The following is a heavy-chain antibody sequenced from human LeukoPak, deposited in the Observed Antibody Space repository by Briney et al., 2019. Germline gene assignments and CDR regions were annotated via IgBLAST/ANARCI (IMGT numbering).Heavy chain of an antibody. V-gene: IGHV4-59*01. CDR3: ARYSGMVKNDAFDI. CDR2: IYYSGST. J-gene: IGHJ3*02. Sequence: SETLSLTCTVSGGSISSYYWSWIRQPPGRGLEWIGYIYYSGSTNYNPSLKSRVTISVDTSKNQFSLKLSSVTAADTAVYYCARYSGMVKNDAFDIWGQGTMVTVSS. D-gene: IGHD3-10*01. CDR1: GGSISSYY.